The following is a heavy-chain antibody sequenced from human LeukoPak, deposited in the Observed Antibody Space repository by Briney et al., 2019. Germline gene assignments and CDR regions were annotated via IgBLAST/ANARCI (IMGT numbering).Heavy chain of an antibody. J-gene: IGHJ4*02. CDR3: AEEGGDY. CDR1: GGSISSSSYY. Sequence: RPSETLSLTCTVSGGSISSSSYYWGWIRQPPGKGLEWIGSIYYSGSTYYNPSLKSRVTISVDTSKNQFSLKLSSVTAADTVVYYCAEEGGDYWGQGTLVTVSS. CDR2: IYYSGST. D-gene: IGHD3-16*01. V-gene: IGHV4-39*01.